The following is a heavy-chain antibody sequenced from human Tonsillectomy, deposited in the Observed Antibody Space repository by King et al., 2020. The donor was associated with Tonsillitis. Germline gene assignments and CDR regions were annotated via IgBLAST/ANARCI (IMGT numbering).Heavy chain of an antibody. D-gene: IGHD6-13*01. CDR2: IGPSDSYT. J-gene: IGHJ6*03. CDR3: ARRQQVVRPSGDYYYYYLDV. V-gene: IGHV5-10-1*03. CDR1: GYTFTNYW. Sequence: VQLVESGAEVKKPGESLRISCQGFGYTFTNYWITWVRQMPGKGLEWMGSIGPSDSYTKYSPSFQGHVTISVDKSISTAFLQWSSLKASDTAMYFCARRQQVVRPSGDYYYYYLDVWGKGTTVTVSS.